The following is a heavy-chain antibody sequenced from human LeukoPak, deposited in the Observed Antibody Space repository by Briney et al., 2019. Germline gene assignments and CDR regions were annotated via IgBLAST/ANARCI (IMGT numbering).Heavy chain of an antibody. V-gene: IGHV4-59*12. Sequence: SETLSLTCTVSGVSFSSYYWSWIRQPPGKGLEWIGSIYYSGSTYYNPSLKSRVTISVDTSKNQFSLKLSSVTAADTAVYYCARDSAELYYMDVWGKGTTVTVSS. CDR2: IYYSGST. J-gene: IGHJ6*03. CDR1: GVSFSSYY. CDR3: ARDSAELYYMDV. D-gene: IGHD1-7*01.